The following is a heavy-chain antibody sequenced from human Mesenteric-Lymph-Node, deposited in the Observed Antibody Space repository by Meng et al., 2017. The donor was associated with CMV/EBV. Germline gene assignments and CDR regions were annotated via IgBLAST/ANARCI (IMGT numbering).Heavy chain of an antibody. V-gene: IGHV4-61*08. J-gene: IGHJ4*02. CDR2: VYSNGNT. CDR1: GGSVSSGGYY. D-gene: IGHD3-16*02. CDR3: ARQGKVRWGYTAGGPIDY. Sequence: SETLSLTCNVSGGSVSSGGYYWTWIRQPPGKGLEYIGYVYSNGNTNYNPSLKSRVTISLDTSKNQFSLKLSSVTAADTAVYYCARQGKVRWGYTAGGPIDYWGQGTLVTVSS.